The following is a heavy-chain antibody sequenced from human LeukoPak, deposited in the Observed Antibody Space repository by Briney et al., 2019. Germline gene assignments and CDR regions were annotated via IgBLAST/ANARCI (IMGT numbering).Heavy chain of an antibody. CDR1: GFTVSLSY. D-gene: IGHD6-25*01. Sequence: GGSLRLSCAASGFTVSLSYMSWVRQAPGRGLAWVSMIHSAGSTYYADSVRGRFTISRDNSKATLFLQMNSLKADDTAVYFCARVIRSGNYYFDYWGQGTLVTVSS. J-gene: IGHJ4*02. CDR3: ARVIRSGNYYFDY. V-gene: IGHV3-53*01. CDR2: IHSAGST.